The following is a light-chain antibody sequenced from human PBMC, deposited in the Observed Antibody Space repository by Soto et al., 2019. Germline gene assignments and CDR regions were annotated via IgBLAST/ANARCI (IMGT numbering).Light chain of an antibody. V-gene: IGKV1-9*01. CDR3: QQLNIYPIT. CDR1: QGISSY. CDR2: AAS. J-gene: IGKJ5*01. Sequence: DIQLTQSPSFLSASVGARVTITCRASQGISSYLAWYQQKPGKAPKLLIYAASTLQSGVPSRFSGSGSGTEFTLTISSLQPEDFATYYCQQLNIYPITFGQGTRLEIK.